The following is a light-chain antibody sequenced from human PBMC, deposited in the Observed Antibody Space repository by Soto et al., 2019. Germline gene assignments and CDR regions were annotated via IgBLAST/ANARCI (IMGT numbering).Light chain of an antibody. V-gene: IGKV3D-15*01. CDR3: QQYNNWPRAT. Sequence: ETVMTQSPATLSVSPGERATLSCRASQSISSNLAWYQQKPGQAPRLLMFRTSTRATGVPARFSGSGSGTEFNITSSSLQSEDLAVYYCQQYNNWPRATFGGGTMVEIK. J-gene: IGKJ4*01. CDR2: RTS. CDR1: QSISSN.